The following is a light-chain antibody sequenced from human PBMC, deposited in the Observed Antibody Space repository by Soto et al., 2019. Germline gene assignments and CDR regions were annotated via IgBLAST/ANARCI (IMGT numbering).Light chain of an antibody. CDR1: SSDVGGYKY. CDR3: CSYAGSYTFYV. CDR2: DVT. V-gene: IGLV2-11*01. J-gene: IGLJ1*01. Sequence: QPVLTQPRSVSGSPGQSVTISCTGTSSDVGGYKYVSWYQQHPGKAPKLMISDVTKRPAGVPDRFSGSKSGNTASLTISGLQAEDEADYYCCSYAGSYTFYVFGTGTKLTVL.